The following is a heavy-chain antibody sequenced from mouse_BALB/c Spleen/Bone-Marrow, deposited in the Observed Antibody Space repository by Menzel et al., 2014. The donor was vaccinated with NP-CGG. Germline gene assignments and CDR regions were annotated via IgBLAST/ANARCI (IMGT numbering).Heavy chain of an antibody. Sequence: EVQLQQSGAELVKPGASVKLSCTAPGFNIKDTYMHWVKQRPEQGLEWIGRIDPANGNTKYDPKFQGKATITADTSSNTAFLQLSSLTSEDTAVYYCVRCKLGYGNSYYFDYWGQGTTLTVSS. CDR3: VRCKLGYGNSYYFDY. CDR1: GFNIKDTY. D-gene: IGHD2-10*02. CDR2: IDPANGNT. V-gene: IGHV14-3*02. J-gene: IGHJ2*01.